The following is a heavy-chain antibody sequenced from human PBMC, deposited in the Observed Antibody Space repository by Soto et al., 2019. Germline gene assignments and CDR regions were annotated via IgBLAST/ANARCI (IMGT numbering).Heavy chain of an antibody. Sequence: GGSLRLSCTASGFTFDTYTMNWLRQAPGRGLEWVSSISATTTYKYYAASVEGRFTISRGNAKNSLYLQTNGLGAEDTAVYYCARGSASKSGHLWYFDLWGRGTLVTVSS. D-gene: IGHD2-8*02. V-gene: IGHV3-21*01. J-gene: IGHJ2*01. CDR3: ARGSASKSGHLWYFDL. CDR1: GFTFDTYT. CDR2: ISATTTYK.